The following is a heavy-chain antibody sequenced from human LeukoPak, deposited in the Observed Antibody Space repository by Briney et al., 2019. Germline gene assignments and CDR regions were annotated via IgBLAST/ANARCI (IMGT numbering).Heavy chain of an antibody. D-gene: IGHD3-9*01. Sequence: PQTLSLTCTVSGGSISSGNFYWSWIRQHPGKGLEWIGYIYYGGSTYYSPSLKSRVTISVDTSKNQFSLKLSSVTAADTAVYYCARYYRDHDILTGYYIAWYFDLWGRGTLVTVSS. CDR3: ARYYRDHDILTGYYIAWYFDL. CDR1: GGSISSGNFY. CDR2: IYYGGST. V-gene: IGHV4-31*03. J-gene: IGHJ2*01.